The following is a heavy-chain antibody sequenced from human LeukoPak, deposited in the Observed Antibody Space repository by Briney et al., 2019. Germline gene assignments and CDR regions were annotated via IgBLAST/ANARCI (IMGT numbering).Heavy chain of an antibody. J-gene: IGHJ6*03. CDR1: GYTFTSYY. Sequence: ASVKVSCKASGYTFTSYYMHWVRQAPGQGLEWMGVINPSGGSTSYAQKFQGRVTMTRDTSTSTVYMELSSLRSEDTAVYYCARDKSSSWYLGVYYYYYMDVWGKGTTVTISS. V-gene: IGHV1-46*01. CDR3: ARDKSSSWYLGVYYYYYMDV. D-gene: IGHD6-13*01. CDR2: INPSGGST.